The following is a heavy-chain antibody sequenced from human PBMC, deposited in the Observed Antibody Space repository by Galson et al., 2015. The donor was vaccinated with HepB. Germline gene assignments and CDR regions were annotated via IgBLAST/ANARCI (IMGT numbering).Heavy chain of an antibody. CDR3: AKTTVTVAIFDY. CDR2: MTGSGHIT. CDR1: GFTFTNYA. D-gene: IGHD4-17*01. V-gene: IGHV3-23*01. Sequence: SLRLSCAASGFTFTNYAMAWVRQAPGRGLEWVSAMTGSGHITYYADSVKGRFTISRDNSKSTLYLQMNSLRVEDPAVYFCAKTTVTVAIFDYWGPGTLVTVSS. J-gene: IGHJ4*02.